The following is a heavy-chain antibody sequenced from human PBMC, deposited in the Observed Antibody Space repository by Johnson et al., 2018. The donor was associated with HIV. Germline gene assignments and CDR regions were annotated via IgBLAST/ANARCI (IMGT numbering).Heavy chain of an antibody. CDR1: GFTVSSNY. J-gene: IGHJ3*02. CDR3: AVTVHSSGWYGGDDAFDI. CDR2: IYSGGST. V-gene: IGHV3-66*02. Sequence: VQLVESGGGLIQPGGSLRLSCAASGFTVSSNYMSWVRQAPGKGLEWVSVIYSGGSTYYVDSVKGRFSISRDNSKNTLYLQMNSLRAEDTALYYCAVTVHSSGWYGGDDAFDIWGQGTMVTVSS. D-gene: IGHD6-19*01.